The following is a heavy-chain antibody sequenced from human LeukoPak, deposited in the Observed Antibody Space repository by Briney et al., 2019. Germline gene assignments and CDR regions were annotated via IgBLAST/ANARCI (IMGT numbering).Heavy chain of an antibody. CDR1: GGSISSSTYY. CDR2: IYYSGST. Sequence: RTSETLSLTCIVSGGSISSSTYYWGWIRQPPGRGLEWIGSIYYSGSTYYNPSLKSRVTISVDTSKNQLSLKLSSVTAADTAVYYCASRTVLKWELPTDFDCWGQGTLVTVSS. V-gene: IGHV4-39*01. CDR3: ASRTVLKWELPTDFDC. J-gene: IGHJ4*02. D-gene: IGHD1-26*01.